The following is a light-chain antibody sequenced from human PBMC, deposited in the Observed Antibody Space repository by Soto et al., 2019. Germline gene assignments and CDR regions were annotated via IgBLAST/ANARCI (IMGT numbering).Light chain of an antibody. V-gene: IGLV2-14*01. CDR1: SSDVGGYNY. J-gene: IGLJ3*02. CDR3: SSYTSSSTLAWV. CDR2: EVS. Sequence: QSVLPQPASVSGSPGQSITISCTGTSSDVGGYNYVSWYQQHPGKAPKLMIFEVSDRPSGVSNRFSGSKSGNTASLTISGLQAEDEADYYCSSYTSSSTLAWVFGGGTKLTVL.